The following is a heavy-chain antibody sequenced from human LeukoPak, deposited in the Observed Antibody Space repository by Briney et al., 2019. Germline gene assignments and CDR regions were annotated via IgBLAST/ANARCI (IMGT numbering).Heavy chain of an antibody. J-gene: IGHJ4*02. Sequence: GGSLRLSCAASGFTFSSYAMSWVRQAPGKGLEWVSAISGSGGSTYYADSVKGRFTISRDNSQNTLYLQMNSLTAEDTALYYCTKGAKWELPLDYWGQGTLVTVSS. D-gene: IGHD1-26*01. CDR1: GFTFSSYA. CDR2: ISGSGGST. CDR3: TKGAKWELPLDY. V-gene: IGHV3-23*01.